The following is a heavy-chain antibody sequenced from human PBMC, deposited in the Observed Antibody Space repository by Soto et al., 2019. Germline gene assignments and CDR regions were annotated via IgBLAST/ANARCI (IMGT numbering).Heavy chain of an antibody. CDR1: GYSFTSYW. Sequence: PGESLKISCKGSGYSFTSYWIGWVRQMPGKGLEWMGIIYPGDSDTRYSPSFQGQVTISADKSISTAYLQWSSLKASDTAMYYCARYFMDRQGLGGRWFDAWGQGTLVTVSS. V-gene: IGHV5-51*01. CDR3: ARYFMDRQGLGGRWFDA. J-gene: IGHJ5*02. CDR2: IYPGDSDT. D-gene: IGHD3-10*01.